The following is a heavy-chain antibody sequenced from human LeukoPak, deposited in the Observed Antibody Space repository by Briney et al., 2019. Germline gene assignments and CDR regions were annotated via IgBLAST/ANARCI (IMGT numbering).Heavy chain of an antibody. V-gene: IGHV4-30-2*01. CDR3: ARGLLYSGSGSYYPPYFDY. CDR1: DGSISSGVYS. Sequence: PSETLSLTCAVSDGSISSGVYSWSWIRQPPGKGLEWIGYIYRGGRTYYTPSLESRVTISVDTSKNQFSLRLSSVTAADTAVYYCARGLLYSGSGSYYPPYFDYWGQGTLVTVSS. CDR2: IYRGGRT. D-gene: IGHD3-10*01. J-gene: IGHJ4*02.